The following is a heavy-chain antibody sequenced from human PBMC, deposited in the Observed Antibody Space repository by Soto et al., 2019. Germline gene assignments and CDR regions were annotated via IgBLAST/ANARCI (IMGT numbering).Heavy chain of an antibody. V-gene: IGHV4-31*03. CDR3: ARQYYSGGSCYSAAWGYFDY. D-gene: IGHD2-15*01. CDR1: GGSISSGGYY. CDR2: IYYSGST. Sequence: SETLSLTCTVSGGSISSGGYYWSWIRQHPGKGLEWIGYIYYSGSTYYNPSLKSRVTISVDTSKNQFSLKLSSVTAADTAVYYCARQYYSGGSCYSAAWGYFDYWGQGTLVTVSS. J-gene: IGHJ4*02.